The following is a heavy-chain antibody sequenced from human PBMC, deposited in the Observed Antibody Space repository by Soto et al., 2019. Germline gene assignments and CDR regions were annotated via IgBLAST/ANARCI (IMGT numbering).Heavy chain of an antibody. V-gene: IGHV4-4*02. D-gene: IGHD1-26*01. CDR2: IGHTGHT. CDR3: ARAARRGGGQWDLEY. J-gene: IGHJ4*02. CDR1: GDSFSGPHC. Sequence: QVQLQESGPGLVKPSGTLTLTCAVAGDSFSGPHCGTWVRQPPGQGLEWIGDIGHTGHTGYSPSLSSRLTMSTDTSRRESYLNLPSVTATDTAVYYCARAARRGGGQWDLEYWGQGARGTVSS.